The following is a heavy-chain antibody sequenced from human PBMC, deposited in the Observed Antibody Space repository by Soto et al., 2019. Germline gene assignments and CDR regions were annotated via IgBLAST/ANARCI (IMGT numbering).Heavy chain of an antibody. CDR1: GYTFTSYD. J-gene: IGHJ3*02. D-gene: IGHD3-3*01. CDR2: MNPNSGNT. V-gene: IGHV1-8*01. Sequence: ASLKVSCKASGYTFTSYDINWVRQATGQGLEWMGWMNPNSGNTGYAQKFQGRVTMTRNTSISTAYMELSSLRSEDTAVYYCARIRTRITIFGVVTNDAFDTWGQGTMGT. CDR3: ARIRTRITIFGVVTNDAFDT.